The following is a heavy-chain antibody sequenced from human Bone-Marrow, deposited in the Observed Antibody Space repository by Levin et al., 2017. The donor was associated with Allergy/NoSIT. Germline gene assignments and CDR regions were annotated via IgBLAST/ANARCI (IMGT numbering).Heavy chain of an antibody. D-gene: IGHD1-14*01. CDR1: GFPFSNYG. V-gene: IGHV3-33*01. CDR2: IWYDGSNK. CDR3: ARDREPSRLDY. Sequence: LSLTCATSGFPFSNYGIHWVRQAPGKGLEWLSFIWYDGSNKYYADSVKGRFTISRDKSKSTVYLQMNSLRAEDTAVYYCARDREPSRLDYWGQGTLVTVSP. J-gene: IGHJ4*02.